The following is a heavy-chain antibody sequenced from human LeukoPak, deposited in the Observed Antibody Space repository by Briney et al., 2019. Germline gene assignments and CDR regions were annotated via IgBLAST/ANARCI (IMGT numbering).Heavy chain of an antibody. CDR2: IYYSGST. J-gene: IGHJ6*02. CDR1: GGSISSYY. Sequence: SETLSLTCTVSGGSISSYYWSWIRQSPGKGLEWIGYIYYSGSTNYNPSLKSRVTISVDTSKNQFSLKLSSVTAADTAVYYCARELTSPIAAGYYYYGMDVWGQGTTVTVSS. V-gene: IGHV4-59*01. D-gene: IGHD6-25*01. CDR3: ARELTSPIAAGYYYYGMDV.